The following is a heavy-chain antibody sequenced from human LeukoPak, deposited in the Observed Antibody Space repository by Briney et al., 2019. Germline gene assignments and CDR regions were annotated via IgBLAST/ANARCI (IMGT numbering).Heavy chain of an antibody. V-gene: IGHV3-23*01. Sequence: GGSLRLSCAASGFTFSSYWMHWVRQAPGKGLEWVSAISGSGGSTYYADSVKGRFTISRDNSKNTLYLQMNSLRAEDTAVYYCAKDREGLLWFGELLSAYWGQGTLVTVSS. J-gene: IGHJ4*02. CDR1: GFTFSSYW. D-gene: IGHD3-10*01. CDR3: AKDREGLLWFGELLSAY. CDR2: ISGSGGST.